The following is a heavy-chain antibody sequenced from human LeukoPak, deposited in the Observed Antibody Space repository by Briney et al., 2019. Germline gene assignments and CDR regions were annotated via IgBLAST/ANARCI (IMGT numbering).Heavy chain of an antibody. CDR2: INPSGGST. Sequence: GASVKVSCKASGYTFTSYYMHWVRQAPGQGLEWMGIINPSGGSTSHAQTFQGRVTMTDDTSTDTAYMELSSLRSEDTAVYYCATGLSIAAGVDYWGQGTLVTVSS. V-gene: IGHV1-46*01. CDR3: ATGLSIAAGVDY. CDR1: GYTFTSYY. J-gene: IGHJ4*02. D-gene: IGHD6-13*01.